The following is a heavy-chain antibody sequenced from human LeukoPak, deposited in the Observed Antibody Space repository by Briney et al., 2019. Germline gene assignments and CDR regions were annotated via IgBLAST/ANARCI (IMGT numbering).Heavy chain of an antibody. J-gene: IGHJ4*02. CDR2: ISSRGGST. V-gene: IGHV3-23*01. D-gene: IGHD6-19*01. Sequence: PGGSLRLSCTASGFTFTTHAMNWVRQAPGKGLEWVSVISSRGGSTYYADPVKGRFTISRDNSKSTLYLQMNSLRVEDTAVYYCARDWGSGWYFDYWGQGTQVTVSS. CDR3: ARDWGSGWYFDY. CDR1: GFTFTTHA.